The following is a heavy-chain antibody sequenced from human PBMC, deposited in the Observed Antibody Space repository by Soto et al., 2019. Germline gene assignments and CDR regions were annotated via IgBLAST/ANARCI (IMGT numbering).Heavy chain of an antibody. CDR3: ARGANRADDAFDI. D-gene: IGHD2-15*01. Sequence: QVQLVQSGAEVKKPGSSVKVSCKASGGTFSSYAISWVRQAPGQGLEWMGGIIPIFGTANYAQKFQGRVTIAADKSTSTAYMVLSSMRSEETAVYYCARGANRADDAFDIWGQGTMVTVSS. J-gene: IGHJ3*02. CDR2: IIPIFGTA. CDR1: GGTFSSYA. V-gene: IGHV1-69*06.